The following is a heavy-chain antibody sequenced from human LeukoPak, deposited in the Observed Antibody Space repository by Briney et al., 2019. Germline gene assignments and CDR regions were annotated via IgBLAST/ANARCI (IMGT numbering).Heavy chain of an antibody. CDR3: ARSVQQLGDFDY. V-gene: IGHV1-8*02. CDR1: GYTFTSYD. J-gene: IGHJ4*02. D-gene: IGHD6-6*01. Sequence: GASVKVSCKASGYTFTSYDINWVRQATGQGLEWMGWMNPNSGNTGYAQKFQGRVTMTRDMSTSTVYMELSSLRSEDTAVYYCARSVQQLGDFDYWGQGTLVTVSS. CDR2: MNPNSGNT.